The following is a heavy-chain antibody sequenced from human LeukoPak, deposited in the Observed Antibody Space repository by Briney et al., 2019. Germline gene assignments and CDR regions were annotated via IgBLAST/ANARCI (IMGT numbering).Heavy chain of an antibody. CDR1: GFTFSNYW. D-gene: IGHD5-12*01. CDR2: ISDDSSFT. CDR3: AKGRCSGPGCDSFDY. Sequence: GGSLRLSCAASGFTFSNYWMNWVRQAPGKGLECVSIISDDSSFTYYLDSVKGRSTIFRDNSENTLYLHMNSLKAEDTAVYYCAKGRCSGPGCDSFDYWGQGTLVTVSS. V-gene: IGHV3-23*01. J-gene: IGHJ4*02.